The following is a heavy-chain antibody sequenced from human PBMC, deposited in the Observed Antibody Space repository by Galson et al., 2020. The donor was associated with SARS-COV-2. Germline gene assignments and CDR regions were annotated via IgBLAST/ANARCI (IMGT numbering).Heavy chain of an antibody. CDR1: GFTFSSYA. V-gene: IGHV3-30*04. D-gene: IGHD2-2*01. Sequence: GGSLRLSCAASGFTFSSYAMHWVRQAPGKGLEWVAVISYDGSNKYYADSVKGRFTISRDNSKNTLYLQMNSLRAEDTAVYYCARGRRYCSSTSCYRNYYYYYMDVWGKGTTVTVSS. CDR2: ISYDGSNK. CDR3: ARGRRYCSSTSCYRNYYYYYMDV. J-gene: IGHJ6*03.